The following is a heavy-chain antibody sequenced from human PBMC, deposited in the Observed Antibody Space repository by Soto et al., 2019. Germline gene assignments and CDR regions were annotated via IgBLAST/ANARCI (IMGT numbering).Heavy chain of an antibody. CDR1: GFTFSSYA. CDR3: ARAAPHFDY. Sequence: QPGGSLRLSCAASGFTFSSYAMHWVRQAPGKGLEWVAVISYDGSNKYYADSVKGRFTISRDNSKNTLYLQMNSLRAEDTAVYYCARAAPHFDYWGQGTLVTVSS. J-gene: IGHJ4*02. V-gene: IGHV3-30-3*01. CDR2: ISYDGSNK. D-gene: IGHD2-15*01.